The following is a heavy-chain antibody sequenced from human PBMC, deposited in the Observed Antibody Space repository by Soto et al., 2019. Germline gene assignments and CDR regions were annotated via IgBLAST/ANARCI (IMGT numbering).Heavy chain of an antibody. CDR2: IYHSGST. J-gene: IGHJ4*02. Sequence: SGTLCLPCAVFGGAIRGAGYSWSWIRQPPGKGLEWIGYIYHSGSTYYNPSLKSRVTISVDRSKNQFSLKLSSVTAADTAVYYCARVPERWGQGTLVTVSS. D-gene: IGHD2-2*01. CDR1: GGAIRGAGYS. CDR3: ARVPER. V-gene: IGHV4-30-2*01.